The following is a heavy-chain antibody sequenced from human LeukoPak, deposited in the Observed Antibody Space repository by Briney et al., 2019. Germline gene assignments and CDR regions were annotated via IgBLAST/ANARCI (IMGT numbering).Heavy chain of an antibody. D-gene: IGHD3-9*01. CDR3: ARSGVFSGYDAFDI. CDR2: IYHRGST. CDR1: GGSINISY. Sequence: SDTLSLTCTVSGGSINISYWSWIRQPPGKGLEWLRYIYHRGSTNYNPSLKSRITVSVDTSKNQFSLKVTSVTAADTAVYYCARSGVFSGYDAFDIWGQGTMVTVSS. J-gene: IGHJ3*02. V-gene: IGHV4-4*09.